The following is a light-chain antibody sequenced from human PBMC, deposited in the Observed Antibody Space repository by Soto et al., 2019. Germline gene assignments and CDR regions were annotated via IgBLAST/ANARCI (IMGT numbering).Light chain of an antibody. V-gene: IGKV3-15*01. CDR2: GAS. J-gene: IGKJ5*01. Sequence: EIVMTQSPATLSVSPGERATLSCRASQSVSSNLAWYQQKPGQAPRLLIYGASTRATGIPARFSGSGSGTEFPLTISGLQSEDFAVYYCQQYNNCPPITFGQGTRLEIK. CDR3: QQYNNCPPIT. CDR1: QSVSSN.